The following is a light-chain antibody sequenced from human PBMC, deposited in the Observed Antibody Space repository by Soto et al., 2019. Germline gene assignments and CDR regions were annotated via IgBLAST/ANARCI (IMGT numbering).Light chain of an antibody. J-gene: IGKJ5*01. CDR2: GAS. Sequence: EIVLPQTPDTLSLSPGERATLSCMASQSVSSSYLAWYQQKPGQAPRLLIYGASSRATGIPDRFSGSGSGTDFTLTISRLEPEDFAVYYCQQYGSSPITFCQGTRLEIK. CDR1: QSVSSSY. CDR3: QQYGSSPIT. V-gene: IGKV3-20*01.